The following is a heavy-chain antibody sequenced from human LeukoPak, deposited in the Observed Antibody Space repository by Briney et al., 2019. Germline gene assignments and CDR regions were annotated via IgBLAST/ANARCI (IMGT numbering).Heavy chain of an antibody. J-gene: IGHJ4*02. CDR3: ARDVMLYYYDSSGYFPETRQYYFDY. CDR1: GGSNSSSSYY. CDR2: INHSGST. V-gene: IGHV4-39*07. Sequence: SETLSLTCTVSGGSNSSSSYYWSWIRQPPGKGLEWIGEINHSGSTNYNPSLKSRVTISVDTSKNQFSLKLSSVTAADTAVYYCARDVMLYYYDSSGYFPETRQYYFDYWGQGTLVTVSS. D-gene: IGHD3-22*01.